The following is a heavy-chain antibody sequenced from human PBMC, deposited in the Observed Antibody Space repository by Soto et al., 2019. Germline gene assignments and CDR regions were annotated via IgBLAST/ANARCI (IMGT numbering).Heavy chain of an antibody. V-gene: IGHV1-69*13. CDR2: IIPIFGTA. J-gene: IGHJ3*02. D-gene: IGHD2-8*02. CDR3: AGGDFHDTGGPFSDAFDI. CDR1: GGTFSSYA. Sequence: ASVKVSCKASGGTFSSYAISWVRQAPGQGLEWMGGIIPIFGTANYAQKFQGRVTITADESTSTAYMELSSLRSEDTAVYYCAGGDFHDTGGPFSDAFDIWGQGTMVTVSS.